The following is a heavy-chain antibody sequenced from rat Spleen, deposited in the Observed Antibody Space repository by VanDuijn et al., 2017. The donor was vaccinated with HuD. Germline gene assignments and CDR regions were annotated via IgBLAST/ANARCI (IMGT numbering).Heavy chain of an antibody. CDR1: GFKFSNYD. CDR2: ISYDGSST. D-gene: IGHD2-2*01. Sequence: EVQLVESDGGLVQPGRSMKLSCAASGFKFSNYDMAWVRQAPTKGLEWVASISYDGSSTYYRDSVKGRFTISRDNAKSFLYLQMDSLRSEDTATYYCTTGIQPRDWGQGVMVTVSS. CDR3: TTGIQPRD. J-gene: IGHJ2*01. V-gene: IGHV5-20*01.